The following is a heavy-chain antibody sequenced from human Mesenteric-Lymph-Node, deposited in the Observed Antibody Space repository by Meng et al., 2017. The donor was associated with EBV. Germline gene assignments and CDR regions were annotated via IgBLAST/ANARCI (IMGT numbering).Heavy chain of an antibody. D-gene: IGHD5-24*01. V-gene: IGHV1-18*01. Sequence: VQGLQNGAEIKNPGASVKVSCKGSCYTCTGYGINWVRQAPGQRLESMGYISTYNGNTNYAQTLQGRLTMTTDTSTSTAYMELTSLTSDDTAVYYCARGNGATTWGQGTLVTVSS. CDR1: CYTCTGYG. J-gene: IGHJ5*02. CDR2: ISTYNGNT. CDR3: ARGNGATT.